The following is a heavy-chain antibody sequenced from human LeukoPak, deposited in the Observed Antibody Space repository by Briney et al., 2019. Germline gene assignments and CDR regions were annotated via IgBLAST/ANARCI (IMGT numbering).Heavy chain of an antibody. CDR2: ISYDGRNK. CDR3: AKDQWSFSLGSPYY. D-gene: IGHD3-10*01. V-gene: IGHV3-30*18. Sequence: GRSLRLSCAASGFTFSSYAMHWVRQAPGKGPEREALISYDGRNKYYADSVKGRFTISRDNSKNTLYLQMNSLRAEDTAVYYCAKDQWSFSLGSPYYWGQGTLVTVSS. J-gene: IGHJ4*02. CDR1: GFTFSSYA.